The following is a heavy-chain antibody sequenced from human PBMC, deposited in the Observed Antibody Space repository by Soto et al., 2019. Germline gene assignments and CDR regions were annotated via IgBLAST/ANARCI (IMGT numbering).Heavy chain of an antibody. D-gene: IGHD2-2*01. V-gene: IGHV4-59*01. CDR3: AREGVVQGYYGMDV. Sequence: PSETLSLTCTVSGGSISSYYWSWIRQPPGKGLEWIGYIHYSGSTNYDPSLKSLVTISVDTSKNQFSLKLSSVTAADTAVYYCAREGVVQGYYGMDVWGQGTMVTVSS. CDR2: IHYSGST. CDR1: GGSISSYY. J-gene: IGHJ6*02.